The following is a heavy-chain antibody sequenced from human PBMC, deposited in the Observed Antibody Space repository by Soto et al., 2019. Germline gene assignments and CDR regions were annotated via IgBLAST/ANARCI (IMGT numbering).Heavy chain of an antibody. CDR1: GYTFTCYD. V-gene: IGHV1-8*01. CDR2: MNPNSGNT. D-gene: IGHD3-10*01. Sequence: ASVKVSCKASGYTFTCYDINWVRQATGQGLEWMGWMNPNSGNTGYAQKFQGRVTMTSNTSISTAYMELSRLRSEDTAVYYCAKTIVRGVIDIYYYYMDVWGKGTTVTVSS. CDR3: AKTIVRGVIDIYYYYMDV. J-gene: IGHJ6*03.